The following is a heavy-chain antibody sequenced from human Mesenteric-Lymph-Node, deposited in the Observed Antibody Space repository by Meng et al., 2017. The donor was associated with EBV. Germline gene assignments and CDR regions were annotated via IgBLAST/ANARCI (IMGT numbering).Heavy chain of an antibody. D-gene: IGHD1-1*01. J-gene: IGHJ2*01. V-gene: IGHV4-30-4*01. CDR1: GASISSGGYD. CDR3: ARMEFTYSWYFDL. Sequence: QVHLAESGPGLVEPSETLSPTCTVSGASISSGGYDWNWIRQSPGKGLELIGYIFYGGYTYYNLSLKSRVTISVDVSKNQFSLKLTSVTAADTAVYYCARMEFTYSWYFDLWGRGTLVTVSS. CDR2: IFYGGYT.